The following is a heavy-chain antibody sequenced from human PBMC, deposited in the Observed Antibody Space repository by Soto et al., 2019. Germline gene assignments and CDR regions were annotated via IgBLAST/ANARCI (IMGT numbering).Heavy chain of an antibody. V-gene: IGHV4-34*01. CDR2: INHSGST. CDR1: GGSFSGYS. J-gene: IGHJ4*02. CDR3: ALRGMAVVPEY. D-gene: IGHD3-22*01. Sequence: SETLSLTCAVYGGSFSGYSWTWIRQPPGTGLEWIGEINHSGSTNYNPSLKSRVTLSVDTSTNQCSLTLSSMTAADTAVYYCALRGMAVVPEYWGQGTLVTVSS.